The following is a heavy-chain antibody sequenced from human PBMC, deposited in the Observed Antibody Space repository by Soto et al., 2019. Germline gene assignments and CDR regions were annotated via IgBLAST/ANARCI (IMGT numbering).Heavy chain of an antibody. Sequence: SETLSFTCSVSGGSIRDYFWTWIRQPPGKGLEWIGYISSSGTINYNSSLKSRVTISLDTSRNHFSLKLSSVTAADTAVYFCARDRKLVIPGNYYYYGMDVWGQGTTVTVSS. D-gene: IGHD3-9*01. V-gene: IGHV4-59*01. CDR2: ISSSGTI. J-gene: IGHJ6*02. CDR1: GGSIRDYF. CDR3: ARDRKLVIPGNYYYYGMDV.